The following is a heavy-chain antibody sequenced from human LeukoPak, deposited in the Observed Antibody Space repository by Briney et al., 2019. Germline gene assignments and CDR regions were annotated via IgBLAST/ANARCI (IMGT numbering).Heavy chain of an antibody. V-gene: IGHV4-59*11. CDR3: ARDAY. CDR2: VYNSGTT. CDR1: GVSIGSHY. J-gene: IGHJ4*02. Sequence: PSETLSLTCTVSGVSIGSHYWSRIQQSPGKGLEWIGCVYNSGTTVYNPSLTGRVTISVDTSKNQYSLNLRSVTAADAAVYYCARDAYWGQGILVTVSS.